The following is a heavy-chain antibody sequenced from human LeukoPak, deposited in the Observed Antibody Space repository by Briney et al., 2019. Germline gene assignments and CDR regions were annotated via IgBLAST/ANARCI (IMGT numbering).Heavy chain of an antibody. D-gene: IGHD2-15*01. Sequence: ASVKVSCKASGYNLISYSISWVRQAPGQGLEWMGWISPYNGHTNYAQKLQGRVTMTTDTSTSTAYMELRRLRPDDTAVYYCARGDCSSDTCYLPEYFQHWGQGTLVTVSA. V-gene: IGHV1-18*04. CDR1: GYNLISYS. CDR3: ARGDCSSDTCYLPEYFQH. CDR2: ISPYNGHT. J-gene: IGHJ1*01.